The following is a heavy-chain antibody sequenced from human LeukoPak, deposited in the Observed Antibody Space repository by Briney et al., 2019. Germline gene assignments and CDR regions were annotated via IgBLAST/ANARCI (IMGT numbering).Heavy chain of an antibody. CDR2: INHSGST. Sequence: SDPLSLTCTVYGGSFSGYYWRWIRHPPGKGLEWIGEINHSGSTNYNPSLKGRVTISVDTSKNQFSLKLSSVTAADTAVYYCAKGGGTWFDPWGQGTLVTVSS. V-gene: IGHV4-34*01. CDR1: GGSFSGYY. J-gene: IGHJ5*02. D-gene: IGHD3-16*01. CDR3: AKGGGTWFDP.